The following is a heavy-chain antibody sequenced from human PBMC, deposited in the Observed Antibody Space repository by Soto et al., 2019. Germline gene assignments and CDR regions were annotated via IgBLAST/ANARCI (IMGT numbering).Heavy chain of an antibody. CDR3: VRGRSYSVYDF. Sequence: SETLSLTCTVSGGSISGHSWVWIRQPAGKGLEWIGHIYPSGSTSYNPPLTSRVTMSLDTSSNQIFLNLTSVTAADTAIFYCVRGRSYSVYDFWGPGTLVTVSS. J-gene: IGHJ4*02. V-gene: IGHV4-4*07. D-gene: IGHD5-12*01. CDR2: IYPSGST. CDR1: GGSISGHS.